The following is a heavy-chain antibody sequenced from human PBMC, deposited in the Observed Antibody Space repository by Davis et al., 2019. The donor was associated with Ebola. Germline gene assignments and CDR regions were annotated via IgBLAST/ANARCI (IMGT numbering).Heavy chain of an antibody. CDR2: INHSGST. Sequence: MPSETLSLTCAVYGGSFSGYYWSWIRQPPGKGLEWIGEINHSGSTNYNPSLKSRVTISVDTSKNQFSLKPSSVTAADTAVYYCARGPVSGGRWFDPWGQGTLVTVSS. CDR3: ARGPVSGGRWFDP. CDR1: GGSFSGYY. D-gene: IGHD6-19*01. V-gene: IGHV4-34*01. J-gene: IGHJ5*02.